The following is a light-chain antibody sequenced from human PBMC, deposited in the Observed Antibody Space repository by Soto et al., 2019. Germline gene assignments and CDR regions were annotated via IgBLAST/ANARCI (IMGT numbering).Light chain of an antibody. CDR2: DTS. CDR1: QSINSNY. CDR3: QQYGSYPT. V-gene: IGKV3D-20*01. Sequence: VLGGCRTTHSLSPGERATLSCGASQSINSNYLAWYQQKPGLAPRLVIYDTSRRAPGIPDRLTGSGSGTDFTLTISRLEPEDSAIYYCQQYGSYPTFGQGTRLEIK. J-gene: IGKJ5*01.